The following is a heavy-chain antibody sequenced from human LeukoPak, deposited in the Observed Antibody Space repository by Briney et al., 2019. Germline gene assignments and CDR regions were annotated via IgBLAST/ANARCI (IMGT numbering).Heavy chain of an antibody. CDR3: ARESAESFDY. CDR1: GFTFTSHS. Sequence: GGSLRLSCVASGFTFTSHSMNRVRQAPGKGLEWVSSIGSSSRSIYYADSVKGRFTISRDNAKNSLFLEMNSLRAEDTAVYYCARESAESFDYWGQGTLVTVSS. D-gene: IGHD6-25*01. CDR2: IGSSSRSI. J-gene: IGHJ4*02. V-gene: IGHV3-21*01.